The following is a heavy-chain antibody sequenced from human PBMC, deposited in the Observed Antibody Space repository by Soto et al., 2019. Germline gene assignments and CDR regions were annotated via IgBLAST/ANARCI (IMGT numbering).Heavy chain of an antibody. CDR3: ARESYYGSGATVVAY. CDR2: IYYSGTT. D-gene: IGHD3-10*01. CDR1: GGSISSYY. Sequence: SETLSLTYTVSGGSISSYYWSWIRQPPGKGLEWIGYIYYSGTTSYNPSLNSRVTMSVDTSKSQFSLKVNSVTAADTAVYYCARESYYGSGATVVAYWGQGTLVTVS. J-gene: IGHJ4*02. V-gene: IGHV4-59*01.